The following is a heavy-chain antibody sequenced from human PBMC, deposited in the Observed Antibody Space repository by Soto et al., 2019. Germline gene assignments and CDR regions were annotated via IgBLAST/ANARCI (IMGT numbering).Heavy chain of an antibody. CDR1: GFTFDDYA. J-gene: IGHJ4*02. CDR3: AKDLFQYDFWSGYQK. CDR2: ISWDGGTI. D-gene: IGHD3-3*01. Sequence: EVQLVESGGGLAQPGRSLRLSCATSGFTFDDYAMHWVRQAPGKGLELVSGISWDGGTIGYADSVKGRFTISRDNAKKSLFMEMNTLRPEDTAIYFCAKDLFQYDFWSGYQKWCQGTLVTVSS. V-gene: IGHV3-9*01.